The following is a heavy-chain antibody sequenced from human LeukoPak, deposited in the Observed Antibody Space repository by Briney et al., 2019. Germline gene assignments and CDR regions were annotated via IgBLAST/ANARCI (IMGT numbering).Heavy chain of an antibody. J-gene: IGHJ6*02. CDR2: IKQDGSEK. Sequence: GGSLRLSCAASGFTFSSYWMSWVRQAPGKGLEWVANIKQDGSEKYYVDSVKGRFTISRDNAKNSLYLQMNSLRAEDTAVYYCATDSSAYLYYGMDVWGQGTTVTVSS. D-gene: IGHD3-22*01. CDR3: ATDSSAYLYYGMDV. CDR1: GFTFSSYW. V-gene: IGHV3-7*04.